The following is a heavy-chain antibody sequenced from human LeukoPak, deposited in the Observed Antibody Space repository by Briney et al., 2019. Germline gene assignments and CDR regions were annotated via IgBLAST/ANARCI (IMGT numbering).Heavy chain of an antibody. Sequence: GASVKVSCKASGYTFTSYGISWVRQAPGQGLEGMGWISAHNGNTNYAQKLQGRVTMTTDTSTSTAYMELRSLRSDDTAVYYCARGGLTYYYDSSGYQQPDYWGQGTLVTVSS. V-gene: IGHV1-18*01. D-gene: IGHD3-22*01. CDR1: GYTFTSYG. J-gene: IGHJ4*02. CDR2: ISAHNGNT. CDR3: ARGGLTYYYDSSGYQQPDY.